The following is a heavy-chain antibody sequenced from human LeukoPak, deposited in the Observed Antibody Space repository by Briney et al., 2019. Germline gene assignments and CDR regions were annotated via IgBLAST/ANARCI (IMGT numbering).Heavy chain of an antibody. CDR2: IIPIFGTA. CDR1: GGTFSSYA. J-gene: IGHJ4*02. V-gene: IGHV1-69*13. Sequence: SVKVSCKASGGTFSSYAISWVRQAPGQGLEWMGGIIPIFGTANYAQKFQGRVTITADESTSTAYMELSSLRSEDTAVYYCARDSRSGSYTRTPLSFDYWGQGTLVTVSS. CDR3: ARDSRSGSYTRTPLSFDY. D-gene: IGHD3-10*01.